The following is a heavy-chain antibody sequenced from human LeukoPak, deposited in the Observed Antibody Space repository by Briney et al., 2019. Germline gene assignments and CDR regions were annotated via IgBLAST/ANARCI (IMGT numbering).Heavy chain of an antibody. CDR3: ARRSSGSYYRGNFDY. V-gene: IGHV4-39*01. Sequence: PSETLSLTCTVSGGSISSSSYYWGWIRQPPGKGLEWIGSIYYSGSTYYNPSLKSRVTISVDTSKNQFSLKLSSVTAADTAVYYCARRSSGSYYRGNFDYWGQGTLVTVSS. J-gene: IGHJ4*02. CDR2: IYYSGST. D-gene: IGHD3-10*01. CDR1: GGSISSSSYY.